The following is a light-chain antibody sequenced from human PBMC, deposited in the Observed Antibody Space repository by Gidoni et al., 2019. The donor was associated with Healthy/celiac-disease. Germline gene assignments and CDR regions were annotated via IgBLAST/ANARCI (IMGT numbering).Light chain of an antibody. CDR1: SSNIGAGYD. J-gene: IGLJ3*02. V-gene: IGLV1-40*01. CDR2: GNS. CDR3: QSYDSSQSWV. Sequence: QSVLTQPPSVSGAPGQGVTISCTGSSSNIGAGYDVHWYQQLPGTAPKLLIYGNSNRPAGVPDRFSGSKSGTSASLAITGLQAEDEADYYCQSYDSSQSWVFGGGTKLTVL.